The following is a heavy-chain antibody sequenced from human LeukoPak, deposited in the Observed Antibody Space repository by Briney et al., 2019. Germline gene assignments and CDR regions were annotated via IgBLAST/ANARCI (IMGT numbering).Heavy chain of an antibody. Sequence: ASVKVSCKASGYTFTSYYMHWVRQAPGQGLEWMGIINPSGGSTSYAQKFQGRVTMTRDMSTSTVYMELRGLRSDDTAVYYCAREVSGLLWFGELFMPPNWFDPWGQGTLVTVSS. J-gene: IGHJ5*02. CDR3: AREVSGLLWFGELFMPPNWFDP. CDR1: GYTFTSYY. V-gene: IGHV1-46*01. CDR2: INPSGGST. D-gene: IGHD3-10*01.